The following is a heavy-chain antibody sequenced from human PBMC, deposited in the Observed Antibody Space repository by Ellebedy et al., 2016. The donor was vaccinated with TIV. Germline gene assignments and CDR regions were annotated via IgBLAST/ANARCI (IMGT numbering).Heavy chain of an antibody. D-gene: IGHD6-19*01. J-gene: IGHJ5*01. CDR2: IYSGGTP. CDR1: GFTVSINY. Sequence: GESLKISCAASGFTVSINYMYWVRQAPGKGLDWVSAIYSGGTPHYADSVKGRFTISRDNSKNTLYLQMNNLRVENTAVYYCAMKQWMADGFDFWGQGTLVTVSS. V-gene: IGHV3-66*01. CDR3: AMKQWMADGFDF.